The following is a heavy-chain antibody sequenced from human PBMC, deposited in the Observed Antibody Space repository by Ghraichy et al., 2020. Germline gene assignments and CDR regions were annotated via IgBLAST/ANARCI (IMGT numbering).Heavy chain of an antibody. CDR3: ATSTRGTAGSWFDP. CDR2: IDSDGGA. D-gene: IGHD6-13*01. J-gene: IGHJ5*02. V-gene: IGHV3-66*01. Sequence: GGSLRLSCAASGFTVSTNYMNWVRQAPGKGLEWLSIIDSDGGAFYADSVKGRFTISRDNSRNMLYLEMDSLRPEDTALYYCATSTRGTAGSWFDPWGQGTLVTVSS. CDR1: GFTVSTNY.